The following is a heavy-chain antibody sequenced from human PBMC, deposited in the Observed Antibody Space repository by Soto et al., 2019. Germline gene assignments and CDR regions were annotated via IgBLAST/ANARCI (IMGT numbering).Heavy chain of an antibody. CDR3: AKDWVTPPFGY. Sequence: PGGSLRLSCAASGFTFSSYGMHWVRQAPGKGLEWVAVISYDGSNKYYADSVKGRFTISRDNSKNTLYLQMNSLRAEDTAVYYCAKDWVTPPFGYWGQGTLVTVSS. D-gene: IGHD5-18*01. V-gene: IGHV3-30*18. CDR1: GFTFSSYG. J-gene: IGHJ4*02. CDR2: ISYDGSNK.